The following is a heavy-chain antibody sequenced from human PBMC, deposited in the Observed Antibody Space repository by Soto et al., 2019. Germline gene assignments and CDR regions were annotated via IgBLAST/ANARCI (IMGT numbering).Heavy chain of an antibody. Sequence: SVKVSCKTSGGTFRTYTINWVRQAPGQGLEWMGRIIPILDVANYAQKFQGRVTITADKSTSTAHMELRSLRSEDTAVYYCARAGPGGTLRYFDWSSATMLVVWDQGTTVTVSS. CDR1: GGTFRTYT. J-gene: IGHJ6*02. D-gene: IGHD3-9*01. CDR2: IIPILDVA. V-gene: IGHV1-69*02. CDR3: ARAGPGGTLRYFDWSSATMLVV.